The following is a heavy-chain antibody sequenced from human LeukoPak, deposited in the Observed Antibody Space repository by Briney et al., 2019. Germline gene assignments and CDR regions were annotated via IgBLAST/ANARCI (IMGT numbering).Heavy chain of an antibody. V-gene: IGHV4-59*12. Sequence: SETLSLTCTVSGGSISSYYWSWIRQPPGKGLEWIGYIYYSGSTNYNPSLKSRVTISVDTSKNQFSLKLSSVTAADTAVYYCAKGRWGVDYWGQGTLVTVSS. CDR3: AKGRWGVDY. CDR1: GGSISSYY. J-gene: IGHJ4*02. CDR2: IYYSGST. D-gene: IGHD3-16*01.